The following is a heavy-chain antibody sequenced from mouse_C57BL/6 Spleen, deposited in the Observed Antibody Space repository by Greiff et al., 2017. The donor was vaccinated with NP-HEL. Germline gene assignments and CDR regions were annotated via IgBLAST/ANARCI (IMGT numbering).Heavy chain of an antibody. D-gene: IGHD3-2*02. V-gene: IGHV5-17*01. Sequence: EVQLVESGGGLVKPGGSLKLSCAASGFTFSDYGMHWVRQAPEKGLEWVAYISSGSSTIYYADTVRGRFTISRDNAKNTLFLQRTSLRSEDTAMYYCARKTAQATCFDYWGQGTTLTVSS. CDR3: ARKTAQATCFDY. CDR2: ISSGSSTI. CDR1: GFTFSDYG. J-gene: IGHJ2*01.